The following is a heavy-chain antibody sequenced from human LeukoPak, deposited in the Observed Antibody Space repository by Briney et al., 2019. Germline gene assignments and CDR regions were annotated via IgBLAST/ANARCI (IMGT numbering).Heavy chain of an antibody. Sequence: ASVKVSCKASGYTFTGYYMRWVRQAPGQGLEWMGWINPNSGGTNYAQKFQGRVTITRDTSISTAYMELSRLRSDDTAVYYCARDSIVVVPAAIYYYYGMDVWGQGTTVTVSS. CDR1: GYTFTGYY. D-gene: IGHD2-2*01. CDR3: ARDSIVVVPAAIYYYYGMDV. CDR2: INPNSGGT. V-gene: IGHV1-2*02. J-gene: IGHJ6*02.